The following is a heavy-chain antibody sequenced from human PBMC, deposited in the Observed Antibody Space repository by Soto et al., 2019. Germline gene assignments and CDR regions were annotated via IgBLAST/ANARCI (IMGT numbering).Heavy chain of an antibody. Sequence: SLKVSCKASGGTFSNHAISRVRQAPGQGPEGMGGVVPMFGTSNYAQKFQGRVTTTPDQTTNTAYMELSSLTSEDTAVYYCARGDDFDYYYGVDVWGQGTTVTVSS. D-gene: IGHD3-16*01. CDR3: ARGDDFDYYYGVDV. CDR2: VVPMFGTS. J-gene: IGHJ6*02. V-gene: IGHV1-69*13. CDR1: GGTFSNHA.